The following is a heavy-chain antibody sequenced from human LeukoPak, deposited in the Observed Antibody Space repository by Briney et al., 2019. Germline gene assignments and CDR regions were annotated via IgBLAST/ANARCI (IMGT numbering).Heavy chain of an antibody. D-gene: IGHD2-8*01. V-gene: IGHV1-46*01. Sequence: GASMKVSCKASGYTFISYYMHWVRQAPGQGLEWMGIINPSGGSTSYAQKFQDRVTMTRDTSTSTVYMELSSLKSEDTAVYYCAREDVVLVDAVRYYYYGMDVWGQGTTVTVSS. CDR2: INPSGGST. CDR1: GYTFISYY. J-gene: IGHJ6*02. CDR3: AREDVVLVDAVRYYYYGMDV.